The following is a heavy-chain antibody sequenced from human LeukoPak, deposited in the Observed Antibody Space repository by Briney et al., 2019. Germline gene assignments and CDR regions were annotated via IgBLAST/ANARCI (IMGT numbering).Heavy chain of an antibody. CDR1: GFTVSSNY. Sequence: GGSLRLSCAASGFTVSSNYMSWVRQAPGKGLEWVSILYSGNIPYYADSVKGRFTISRDTSKNTLYLDMNSLRAEDTAVYFCARDRRGYYDSGGYAHFDYWGQGTLVTVSS. V-gene: IGHV3-53*01. CDR2: LYSGNIP. J-gene: IGHJ4*02. D-gene: IGHD3-22*01. CDR3: ARDRRGYYDSGGYAHFDY.